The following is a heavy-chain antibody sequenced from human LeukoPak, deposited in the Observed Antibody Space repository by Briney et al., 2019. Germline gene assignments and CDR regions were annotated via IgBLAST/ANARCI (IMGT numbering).Heavy chain of an antibody. Sequence: PSETLSLTCTVSGGSISSYYWSWIRQPPGKGLEWIGYIYYSGGTNYNPSLKSRVTISVDTSKNQFSLKLSSVTAADTAVYYCARDFAMVRGVMTDYGMDVWGKGTTVTVSS. CDR2: IYYSGGT. CDR3: ARDFAMVRGVMTDYGMDV. V-gene: IGHV4-59*01. J-gene: IGHJ6*04. D-gene: IGHD3-10*01. CDR1: GGSISSYY.